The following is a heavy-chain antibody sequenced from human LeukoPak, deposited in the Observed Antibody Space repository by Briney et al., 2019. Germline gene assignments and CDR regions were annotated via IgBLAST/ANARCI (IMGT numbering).Heavy chain of an antibody. CDR1: GFTFSSYA. Sequence: GGSLRLPCAASGFTFSSYAMHWVRQAPGKGLEWVAVISYDGSNKYYADSVKGRFTISRDNSKNTLYLQMNSLRAEDTAVYYCARSPPYRRVVVAACDYWGQGTLVTVSS. CDR2: ISYDGSNK. D-gene: IGHD2-15*01. CDR3: ARSPPYRRVVVAACDY. V-gene: IGHV3-30*04. J-gene: IGHJ4*02.